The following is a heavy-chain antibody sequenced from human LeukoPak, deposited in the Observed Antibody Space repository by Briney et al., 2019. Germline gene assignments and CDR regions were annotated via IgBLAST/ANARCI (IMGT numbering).Heavy chain of an antibody. CDR3: ARIGYSSSSFDY. CDR1: GFTFTSYW. V-gene: IGHV3-7*01. CDR2: IKQDGSEI. J-gene: IGHJ4*02. Sequence: GGSLRLSCAASGFTFTSYWMSWVRQAPGKGLEWVANIKQDGSEIDSVDSMKGRFTISRDNAMNSVYLQISSLRAEDTAVYYCARIGYSSSSFDYWGQGTLVTVSS. D-gene: IGHD6-6*01.